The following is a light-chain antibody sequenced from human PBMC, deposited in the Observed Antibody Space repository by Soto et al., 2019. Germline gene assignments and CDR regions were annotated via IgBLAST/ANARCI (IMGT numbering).Light chain of an antibody. Sequence: DIQMTQSPSTLSGSVGDRVTITCRASQTISSWLAWYQQKPGKAPKLLIYKASTLKSGVPSRFSGSGSGTEFTLTISSLQPDDFATYYCQQYKSYWTFGQGTKVAIK. CDR3: QQYKSYWT. CDR1: QTISSW. J-gene: IGKJ1*01. V-gene: IGKV1-5*03. CDR2: KAS.